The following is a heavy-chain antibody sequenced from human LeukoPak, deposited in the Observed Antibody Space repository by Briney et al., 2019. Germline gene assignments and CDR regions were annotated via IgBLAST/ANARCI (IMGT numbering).Heavy chain of an antibody. CDR2: IISNGGST. J-gene: IGHJ4*02. CDR1: GLTFSIYP. CDR3: VLTPGLQLWPADYFDY. V-gene: IGHV3-64D*06. D-gene: IGHD5-18*01. Sequence: PGVPLRLSCSLSGLTFSIYPVHWVRQARGEGLEYLSTIISNGGSTYYGDSVKGKFTISRDNSKNKLYLQMRSLRAEDTDAYYCVLTPGLQLWPADYFDYWGQGTLVTVSS.